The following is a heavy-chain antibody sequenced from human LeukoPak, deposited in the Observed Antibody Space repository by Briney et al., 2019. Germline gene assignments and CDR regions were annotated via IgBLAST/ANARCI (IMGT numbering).Heavy chain of an antibody. CDR3: ATTGKDTAMAVPPRGFDY. Sequence: GGSLRLSCAASGFTFSSYGMHWVRQAPGKGLEWVAFIRYDGSNKYYADSVKGRFTISRDNSKNTLYLQMNSLRAEDTAVYYCATTGKDTAMAVPPRGFDYWGQGTLVTVSS. D-gene: IGHD5-18*01. V-gene: IGHV3-30*02. CDR1: GFTFSSYG. CDR2: IRYDGSNK. J-gene: IGHJ4*02.